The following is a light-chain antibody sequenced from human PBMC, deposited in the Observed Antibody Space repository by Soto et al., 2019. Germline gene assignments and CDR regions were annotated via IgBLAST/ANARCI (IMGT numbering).Light chain of an antibody. V-gene: IGKV3-20*01. J-gene: IGKJ1*01. CDR2: DAS. CDR3: QQYGTSPPT. CDR1: QSVSRTY. Sequence: ETVLTQSPGTLSLSAGEGATLSCRASQSVSRTYLAWYQQKPGQAPRLLIYDASNRATGFPDRFSGSGSGTDFTLTISRLEPEDFAVYYCQQYGTSPPTFGQGTKVDIK.